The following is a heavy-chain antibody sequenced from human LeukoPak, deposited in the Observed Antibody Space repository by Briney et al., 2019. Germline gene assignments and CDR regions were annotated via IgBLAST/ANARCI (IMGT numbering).Heavy chain of an antibody. D-gene: IGHD1-26*01. J-gene: IGHJ4*02. Sequence: PGRSLRLSCAASGVTFTDYWMTWVRQVPGKGLEWVANINRAGIKSYYVDSVKGRFTISRDNAENSLYLQTDSLRVDDTAVYYCARVGTWELQRVFDNWGQGTLVTVSS. CDR1: GVTFTDYW. CDR3: ARVGTWELQRVFDN. CDR2: INRAGIKS. V-gene: IGHV3-7*01.